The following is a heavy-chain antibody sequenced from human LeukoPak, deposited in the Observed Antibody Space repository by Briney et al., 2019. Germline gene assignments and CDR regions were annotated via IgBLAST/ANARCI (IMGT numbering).Heavy chain of an antibody. J-gene: IGHJ4*02. CDR1: GGSISSGGYY. CDR3: ARGHLLGIASAGAFDY. V-gene: IGHV4-31*03. Sequence: SETLSLTCTVSGGSISSGGYYWSWIRQHPGKGLEWIGYIYYSGSTYYNLSLKSRVTISVDTSKNQFSLNLSSVTAADTALYYCARGHLLGIASAGAFDYWGQGTLVTVSS. D-gene: IGHD6-13*01. CDR2: IYYSGST.